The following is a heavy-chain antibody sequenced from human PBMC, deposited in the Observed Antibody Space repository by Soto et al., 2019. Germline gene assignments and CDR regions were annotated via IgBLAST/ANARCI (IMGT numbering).Heavy chain of an antibody. CDR1: GYTFTSYG. CDR3: ARGRYCSGGSCYEYYYYMDV. Sequence: ASVNVSCKASGYTFTSYGISWVRQAPGQGLEWMGWISAYNGNTNYAQKLQGRVTMTTDTSTSTAYMELRSLRSDDTAVYYCARGRYCSGGSCYEYYYYMDVWGKGTTVTVSS. CDR2: ISAYNGNT. D-gene: IGHD2-15*01. J-gene: IGHJ6*03. V-gene: IGHV1-18*01.